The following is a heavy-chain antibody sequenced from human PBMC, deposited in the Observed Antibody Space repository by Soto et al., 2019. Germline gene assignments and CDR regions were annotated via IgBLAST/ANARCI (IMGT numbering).Heavy chain of an antibody. V-gene: IGHV3-30*19. CDR1: GFTFSSYG. CDR3: ARDSSSGYYVPPDY. CDR2: ISYDGSNK. Sequence: GGSLRLSCAASGFTFSSYGMHWVRQAPGKGLEWVAVISYDGSNKYYADSVKGRFTISRDNSKNTLYLQMNSLRAEDTAVYYCARDSSSGYYVPPDYWGQGTLVTVSS. D-gene: IGHD3-22*01. J-gene: IGHJ4*02.